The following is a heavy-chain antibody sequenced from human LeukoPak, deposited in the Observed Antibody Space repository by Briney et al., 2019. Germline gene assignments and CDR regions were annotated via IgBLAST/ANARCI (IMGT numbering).Heavy chain of an antibody. CDR3: ARDREQQLVRFYNAFDI. Sequence: SETLSLTCTVSGGSINNNIHYWVWTRQPPGKGLEWVGTIFYSGQTYYNPSLKSRVTVSVDTSKNQFSLKLRSVTAADTAVYYCARDREQQLVRFYNAFDIWGQGTMVTVSS. J-gene: IGHJ3*02. CDR1: GGSINNNIHY. V-gene: IGHV4-39*07. CDR2: IFYSGQT. D-gene: IGHD6-13*01.